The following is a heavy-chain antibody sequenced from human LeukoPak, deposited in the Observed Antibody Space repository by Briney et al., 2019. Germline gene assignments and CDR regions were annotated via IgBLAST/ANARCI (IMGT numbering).Heavy chain of an antibody. Sequence: SETLSLTCAVYGGFFSGYHWTWIRQSPGKGLEWIGDINPSGSTYYNPSLKSRLTISVDTSKNQFSLKLRSVTAADTAVYYCARGRHDITMIVVVMTSVSYYLDVWGKGTTVTVS. CDR2: INPSGST. CDR1: GGFFSGYH. CDR3: ARGRHDITMIVVVMTSVSYYLDV. D-gene: IGHD3-22*01. V-gene: IGHV4-34*01. J-gene: IGHJ6*03.